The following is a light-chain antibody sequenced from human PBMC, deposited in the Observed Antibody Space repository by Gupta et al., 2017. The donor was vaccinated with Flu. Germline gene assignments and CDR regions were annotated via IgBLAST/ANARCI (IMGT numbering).Light chain of an antibody. CDR2: AAS. CDR3: QQGYRTPHT. V-gene: IGKV1-39*01. Sequence: DIQMTQSPSSLSASVGDRVTLTCRASQSISNYLNWYQQRPGKAPNLLIYAASSLQSGVPSRFSGSGSETDFTLTISSLQPEDFATYYCQQGYRTPHTFGQGTRLEIK. J-gene: IGKJ2*01. CDR1: QSISNY.